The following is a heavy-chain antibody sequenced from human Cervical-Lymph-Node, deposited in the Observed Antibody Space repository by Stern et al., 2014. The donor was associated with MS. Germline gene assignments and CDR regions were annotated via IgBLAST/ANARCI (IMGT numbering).Heavy chain of an antibody. Sequence: QLVQSGPEVKKPGTSVKVSCKASGFSFSSSVVQWVRQARGQRLEWLGWIVVGSGNTDYAQKFQERVTISRDLSTRTAYMELSSLRSEDTAVYFCAADSLEVADGGAGRDWGQGTLVTVAS. CDR3: AADSLEVADGGAGRD. CDR1: GFSFSSSV. CDR2: IVVGSGNT. J-gene: IGHJ4*02. D-gene: IGHD2-21*01. V-gene: IGHV1-58*01.